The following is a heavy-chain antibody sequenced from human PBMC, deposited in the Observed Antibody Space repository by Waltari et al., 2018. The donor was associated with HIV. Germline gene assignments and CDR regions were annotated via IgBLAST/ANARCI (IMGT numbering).Heavy chain of an antibody. J-gene: IGHJ3*02. Sequence: EVQLVQSGGGLGQPGGSLRLSCAASGFTLRSYEMNWVRQAPGKGLEWVSYISSNGSTTYYADSVKGRFTISKAKNSLYLQMNSLRAEDTAVCYCARDIQDDYGDAGAFDIWGQGTMITVSS. D-gene: IGHD4-17*01. CDR3: ARDIQDDYGDAGAFDI. CDR2: ISSNGSTT. V-gene: IGHV3-48*03. CDR1: GFTLRSYE.